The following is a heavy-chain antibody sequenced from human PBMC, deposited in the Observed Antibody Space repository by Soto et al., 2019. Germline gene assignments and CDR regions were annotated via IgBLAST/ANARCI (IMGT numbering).Heavy chain of an antibody. CDR2: ISPYNGDT. CDR1: GYNFISYG. Sequence: QVQLVQSGAEVKKPGASVKVSCKTSGYNFISYGIMWVRQAPGQGLEWMGWISPYNGDTNYAQKNQDRIIMTTDTSTSTAYRELRSLRSDDTAVYYCAKEGGSYAGWFDPWGQGTLVTVSS. D-gene: IGHD1-26*01. J-gene: IGHJ5*02. V-gene: IGHV1-18*01. CDR3: AKEGGSYAGWFDP.